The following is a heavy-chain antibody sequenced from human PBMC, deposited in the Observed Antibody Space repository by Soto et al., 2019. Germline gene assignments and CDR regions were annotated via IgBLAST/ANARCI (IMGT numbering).Heavy chain of an antibody. D-gene: IGHD3-16*01. CDR1: GYTFTGYY. CDR2: INPNSGGT. J-gene: IGHJ4*02. V-gene: IGHV1-2*04. CDR3: ARTDDYVWVSYLDY. Sequence: QVQLVQSGAEVKKPGASVKVSCKASGYTFTGYYMHWVRQAPGQGLEWMGWINPNSGGTNSAQKFQGWVTMTRDTSIRTAYMERSRLRSDDTAVYYCARTDDYVWVSYLDYWGQGTLVTVSS.